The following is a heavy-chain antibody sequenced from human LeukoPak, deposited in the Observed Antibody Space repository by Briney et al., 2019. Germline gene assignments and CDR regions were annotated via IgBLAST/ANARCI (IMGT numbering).Heavy chain of an antibody. CDR1: GYTFTSYG. CDR2: ISAYNGNT. V-gene: IGHV1-18*01. J-gene: IGHJ4*02. D-gene: IGHD1-26*01. CDR3: ARDSKGATNFDY. Sequence: ASVTVSCKASGYTFTSYGISWVRQAPGQGLEWMGWISAYNGNTNYAQKLQGRVTMTTDTSTSTAYMELRSLRSDDTAVYYCARDSKGATNFDYWGQGTLVTVSS.